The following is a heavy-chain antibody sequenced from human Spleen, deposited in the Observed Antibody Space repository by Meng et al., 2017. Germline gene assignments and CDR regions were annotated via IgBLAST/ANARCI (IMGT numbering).Heavy chain of an antibody. V-gene: IGHV3-7*01. J-gene: IGHJ5*02. Sequence: GESLKISCAASGFTFNNYWMSWVRQAPGKGLEWVANIKPDGNEKYYVDSVKGRFTISRDNARNSLYLQMNSLRAEDTAVYYCARDSGGSGSYTVWFDPWGQGTLVTVSS. CDR1: GFTFNNYW. D-gene: IGHD3-10*01. CDR2: IKPDGNEK. CDR3: ARDSGGSGSYTVWFDP.